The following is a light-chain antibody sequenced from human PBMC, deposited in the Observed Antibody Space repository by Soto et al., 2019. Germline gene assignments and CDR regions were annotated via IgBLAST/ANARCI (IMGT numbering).Light chain of an antibody. CDR2: EVS. CDR3: SSYPRSATPLV. Sequence: QSVLTQPASVSGSPGQSITISCTGTSIDVGAYNYVSWYQQHPGKAPKLVIFEVSNRPSGVSDRFSGSKSGNTASLTISGLQAEDEAEYFCSSYPRSATPLVFGTGTKVAVL. J-gene: IGLJ1*01. V-gene: IGLV2-14*01. CDR1: SIDVGAYNY.